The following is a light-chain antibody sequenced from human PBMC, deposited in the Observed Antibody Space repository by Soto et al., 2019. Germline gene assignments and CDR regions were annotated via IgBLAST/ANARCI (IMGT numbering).Light chain of an antibody. Sequence: QPVLTQPSSLSASPGASASLTCTLRSGINVGTNRIYWYQQKPGSPPLFLLRYKSDSDNQQGSGVPSRFSGSKDASANAGILLISGLQSEDEADYYCMIWHSNAWVFGGGTKLTVL. CDR3: MIWHSNAWV. V-gene: IGLV5-45*03. CDR1: SGINVGTNR. J-gene: IGLJ3*02. CDR2: YKSDSDN.